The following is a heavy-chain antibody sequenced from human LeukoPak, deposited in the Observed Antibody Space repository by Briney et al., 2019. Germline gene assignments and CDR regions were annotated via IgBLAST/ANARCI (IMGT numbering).Heavy chain of an antibody. J-gene: IGHJ4*02. CDR1: GFIFSNAW. D-gene: IGHD3-3*01. V-gene: IGHV3-23*01. CDR3: AKMPNYDFWSGYYYFDF. Sequence: GGSLRLSCAASGFIFSNAWMSWVRQAPGKGLEWVSAISGSGGSTYYADSVKGRFTISRDNSKNTLYLQMNSLRAEDTAVYYCAKMPNYDFWSGYYYFDFWGQGALVTVSS. CDR2: ISGSGGST.